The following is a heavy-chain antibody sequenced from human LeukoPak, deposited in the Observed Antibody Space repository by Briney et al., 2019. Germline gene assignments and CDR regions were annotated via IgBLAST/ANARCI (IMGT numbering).Heavy chain of an antibody. CDR2: FDPEDGET. D-gene: IGHD6-19*01. Sequence: ASVKVSCKVSGYTLTELSMHWVRQAPGKGLEWMGGFDPEDGETIYAQKFQGRVTMTEDTSTDTAYMELSSLRSEDTAVYYCATGAPIPIAVAGTALPFDPWGQGTLVTVSS. V-gene: IGHV1-24*01. J-gene: IGHJ5*02. CDR1: GYTLTELS. CDR3: ATGAPIPIAVAGTALPFDP.